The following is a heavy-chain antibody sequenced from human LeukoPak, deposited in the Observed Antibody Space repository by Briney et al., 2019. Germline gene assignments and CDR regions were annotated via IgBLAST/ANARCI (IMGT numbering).Heavy chain of an antibody. CDR1: GFTFSSYA. J-gene: IGHJ3*02. Sequence: GGSLRLSCAASGFTFSSYAMSWVRQAPGKGLEWVSAISGSGGSTYYADSVKGRFTISRDNSKNTLYLQMNSLRAEDTAVYYCAKDGYSSGYSNDAFDIWGQGTMVTVSS. CDR2: ISGSGGST. CDR3: AKDGYSSGYSNDAFDI. V-gene: IGHV3-23*01. D-gene: IGHD3-22*01.